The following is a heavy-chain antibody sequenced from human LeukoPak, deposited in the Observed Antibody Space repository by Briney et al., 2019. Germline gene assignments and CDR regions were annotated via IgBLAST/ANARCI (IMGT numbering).Heavy chain of an antibody. CDR1: GFTFSSYA. CDR2: ISESGVGT. V-gene: IGHV3-23*01. CDR3: AKVKVGSIIDS. Sequence: PGGSLRLSCAASGFTFSSYAMNWVRQAPGQGLEWVSGISESGVGTNYADSVKGRFTISRDNSKNTLYLELNSLRAEDTAVYYCAKVKVGSIIDSWGQGALVTVSS. D-gene: IGHD1-26*01. J-gene: IGHJ4*02.